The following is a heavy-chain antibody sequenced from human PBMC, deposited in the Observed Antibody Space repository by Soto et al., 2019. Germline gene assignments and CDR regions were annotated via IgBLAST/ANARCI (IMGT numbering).Heavy chain of an antibody. J-gene: IGHJ4*02. CDR2: ISYDGSNK. CDR1: GFTFSSYG. CDR3: ARSDVHIVVVTACDY. V-gene: IGHV3-30*03. Sequence: QVQLVESGGGVVQPGRSLRLSCAASGFTFSSYGMHWVRQAPGKGLEWVAVISYDGSNKYYADSVKGRFTISRDNSKNTLYLQMNSLRAEDTAVYYCARSDVHIVVVTACDYWGQGTLVIVST. D-gene: IGHD2-21*02.